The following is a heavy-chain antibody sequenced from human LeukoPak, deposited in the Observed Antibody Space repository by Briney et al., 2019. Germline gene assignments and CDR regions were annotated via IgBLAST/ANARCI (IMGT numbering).Heavy chain of an antibody. J-gene: IGHJ4*02. V-gene: IGHV3-74*01. CDR1: GFSFNAYC. Sequence: PGGSLRLSCAASGFSFNAYCMHWVRQAPGKGLVWVSRITSDGSDTTYADSVKGRFTMSRDNAKNTLYLQMNGLRAGDTAVYYCARDAKYTPDYWGQGTLVTVSS. CDR3: ARDAKYTPDY. CDR2: ITSDGSDT. D-gene: IGHD2-2*02.